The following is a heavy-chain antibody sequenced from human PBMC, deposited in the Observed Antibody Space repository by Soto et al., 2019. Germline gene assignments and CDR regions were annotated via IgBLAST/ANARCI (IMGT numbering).Heavy chain of an antibody. CDR3: ARVRRDFWSGYYTETFHY. CDR2: IKQDGSEK. J-gene: IGHJ4*02. Sequence: RLXCSAPGVAFNRYWMSWVRHAPGKGLEWVANIKQDGSEKYYVDSVKGRFTISRDNAKNSLYLQMNSLRAEDTAVYYCARVRRDFWSGYYTETFHYWGQGTLVTVPP. V-gene: IGHV3-7*01. D-gene: IGHD3-3*01. CDR1: GVAFNRYW.